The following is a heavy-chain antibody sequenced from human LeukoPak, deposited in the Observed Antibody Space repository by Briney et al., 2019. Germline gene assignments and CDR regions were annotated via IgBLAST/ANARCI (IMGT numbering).Heavy chain of an antibody. D-gene: IGHD6-6*01. J-gene: IGHJ4*02. V-gene: IGHV3-49*04. CDR3: TRAPYTSSLGSDY. Sequence: GGSLRLSCTASGFTFGDYAMSWVRQAPGKGLEWVGFIRSKAYGGTAEYAASVKGRFTISRDDSKSVAYLKMNSLKSEDTAVYYCTRAPYTSSLGSDYWGQGTLVTVSS. CDR1: GFTFGDYA. CDR2: IRSKAYGGTA.